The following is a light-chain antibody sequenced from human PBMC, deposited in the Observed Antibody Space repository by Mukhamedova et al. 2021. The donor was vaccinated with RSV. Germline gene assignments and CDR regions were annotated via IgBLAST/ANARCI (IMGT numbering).Light chain of an antibody. V-gene: IGKV3-15*01. CDR3: QQYNDWPWT. Sequence: GERATLSCRASQSVSSNFAWYQQKPGQVPRLLIYGASTRATVIPARFSGSGSGTEFTLTISSMQSEDFAVYYCQQYNDWPWTFGQ. CDR2: GAS. CDR1: QSVSSN. J-gene: IGKJ1*01.